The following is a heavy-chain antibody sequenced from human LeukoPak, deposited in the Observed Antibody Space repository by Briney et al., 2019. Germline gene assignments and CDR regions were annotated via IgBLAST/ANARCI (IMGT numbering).Heavy chain of an antibody. J-gene: IGHJ4*02. CDR3: AIWTSGNY. V-gene: IGHV3-7*01. Sequence: GGSLRLSCADSQFTFNGSWMNWVPPAPGNGLEWVAKMDPTGSQKRYVDSVKGGFTISKDNPRASLYHDMHSLRAEDTAIYYCAIWTSGNYWGQGTLVTVSS. CDR1: QFTFNGSW. CDR2: MDPTGSQK. D-gene: IGHD1-1*01.